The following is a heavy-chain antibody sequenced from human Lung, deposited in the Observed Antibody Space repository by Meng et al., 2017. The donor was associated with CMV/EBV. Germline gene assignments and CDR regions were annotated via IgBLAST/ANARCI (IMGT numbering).Heavy chain of an antibody. CDR2: INPSGGST. CDR3: ARDSVPPHRASCWSGYYLYYYYGMDV. V-gene: IGHV1-46*01. CDR1: GYTFTSYY. Sequence: ASVXVSXKPSGYTFTSYYMHWVRQAPGQGLAWMGIINPSGGSTSYAQKFQGRVTMTRDTSTSTVYMELSSLRSEDTAVYYCARDSVPPHRASCWSGYYLYYYYGMDVWXQGTTVTVSS. D-gene: IGHD3-3*01. J-gene: IGHJ6*02.